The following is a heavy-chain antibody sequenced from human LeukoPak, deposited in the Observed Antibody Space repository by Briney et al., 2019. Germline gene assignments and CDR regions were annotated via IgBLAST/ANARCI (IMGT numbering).Heavy chain of an antibody. Sequence: ASVKVSCKASGYTFTGYYMHWVRQAPGQGLEWMGWINPNSGGTNYAQKFQGRVTMTRDTSISTAYMELSRLRSDDTAVYYCARVXXXXXILTXXIWFDPWGQGTLVTVS. D-gene: IGHD3-9*01. CDR2: INPNSGGT. CDR3: ARVXXXXXILTXXIWFDP. J-gene: IGHJ5*02. V-gene: IGHV1-2*02. CDR1: GYTFTGYY.